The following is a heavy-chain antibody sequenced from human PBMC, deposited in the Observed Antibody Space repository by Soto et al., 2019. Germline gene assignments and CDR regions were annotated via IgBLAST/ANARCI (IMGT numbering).Heavy chain of an antibody. D-gene: IGHD3-3*01. CDR2: ISYDGSNK. J-gene: IGHJ6*03. CDR3: AKDFSEITIFGVVIQPDIPSHYMDV. Sequence: QVQLVESGGGVVQPGRSLRLSCAASGFTFSSYGMHWVRQAPGKGLEWVAVISYDGSNKYYADSVKGRFTISRDNSKNTLYLQMNSLRAEDTAVYYCAKDFSEITIFGVVIQPDIPSHYMDVWGKGTTVTVSS. V-gene: IGHV3-30*18. CDR1: GFTFSSYG.